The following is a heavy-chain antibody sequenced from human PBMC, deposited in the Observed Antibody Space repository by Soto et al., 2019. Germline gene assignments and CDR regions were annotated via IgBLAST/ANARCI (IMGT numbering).Heavy chain of an antibody. D-gene: IGHD5-12*01. CDR1: GGSISNADYY. CDR2: IYYSGRS. V-gene: IGHV4-30-4*01. CDR3: ARAIVVTVGGMDV. J-gene: IGHJ6*02. Sequence: QVQLQESGTGLVKPSQTLSLTCTASGGSISNADYYWSWVRQPPGQGLEWIGYIYYSGRSFFNPSLKSRVTMSKDTSKTQFSLRLTSVPAADTAVYYCARAIVVTVGGMDVWGRGTTVTVSS.